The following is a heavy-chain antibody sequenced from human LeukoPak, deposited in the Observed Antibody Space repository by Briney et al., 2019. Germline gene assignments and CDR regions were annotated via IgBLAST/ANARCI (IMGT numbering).Heavy chain of an antibody. CDR2: INPNSGGT. Sequence: ASVKVSCKASGYTFTVYYMHWVRKAPGQGLEWMGWINPNSGGTNYAQKFQGRVTMTRDTSISTAYMELSRLRSDDTAVYYCARDSGYSSGECYSGGYWGQGTLVTVSS. CDR3: ARDSGYSSGECYSGGY. J-gene: IGHJ4*02. V-gene: IGHV1-2*02. CDR1: GYTFTVYY. D-gene: IGHD2-21*01.